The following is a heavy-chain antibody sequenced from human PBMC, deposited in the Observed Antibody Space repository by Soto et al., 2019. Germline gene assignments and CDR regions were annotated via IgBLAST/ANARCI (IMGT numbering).Heavy chain of an antibody. CDR2: ISYDGSNK. CDR1: GFTFSSYG. CDR3: AKDRGPYDNGDYRGTYYFDY. Sequence: LSCSASGFTFSSYGMHWVRQAPGKGLEWVAVISYDGSNKYYADSVKGRFTISRDNSKNTLYLQMNSLRAEDTAVYYCAKDRGPYDNGDYRGTYYFDYWGQGTLVTVS. J-gene: IGHJ4*02. V-gene: IGHV3-30*18. D-gene: IGHD4-17*01.